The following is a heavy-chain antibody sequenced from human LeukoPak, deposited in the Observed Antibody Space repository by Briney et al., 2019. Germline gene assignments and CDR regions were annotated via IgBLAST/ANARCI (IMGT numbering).Heavy chain of an antibody. D-gene: IGHD6-19*01. CDR3: ARGRVPGA. J-gene: IGHJ4*02. V-gene: IGHV4-59*01. Sequence: TSETLSLTCTVSGVSITSYFWSWIRQPPGRGLEWIGYIYHSGSTNSNPSLKSRVSISPDTSKNQFSLKLSSVTAADTAVYYCARGRVPGAWGQGTLVTVSS. CDR2: IYHSGST. CDR1: GVSITSYF.